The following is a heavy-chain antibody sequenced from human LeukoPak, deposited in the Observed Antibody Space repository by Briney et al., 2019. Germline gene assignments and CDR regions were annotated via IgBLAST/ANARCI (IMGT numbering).Heavy chain of an antibody. D-gene: IGHD2-2*02. CDR1: AFIFSGHW. Sequence: GGSLRLSCEGPAFIFSGHWMNWVRQAPGKGPEWVSNIDSSGDTRFHADSVRGRFTISRDNSKSMLYLQMNSLRADDTAVYYCGKADYTNYPPYFWGQGTLVTVSS. V-gene: IGHV3-23*01. J-gene: IGHJ4*02. CDR2: IDSSGDTR. CDR3: GKADYTNYPPYF.